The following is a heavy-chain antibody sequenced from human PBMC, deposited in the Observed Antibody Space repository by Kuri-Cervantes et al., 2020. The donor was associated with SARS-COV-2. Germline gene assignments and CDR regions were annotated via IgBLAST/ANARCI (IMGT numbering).Heavy chain of an antibody. V-gene: IGHV4-59*11. CDR1: GGSISSHY. J-gene: IGHJ4*02. Sequence: SETLSLTCTVSGGSISSHYWSWIRQPPGKGLEWIGYIYYSGSTNYNPSLKSRVTISVDTSKNQFSLKLSSVTAADTAVYYCARDGYSSFDYWGQGTLVTVSS. D-gene: IGHD6-13*01. CDR3: ARDGYSSFDY. CDR2: IYYSGST.